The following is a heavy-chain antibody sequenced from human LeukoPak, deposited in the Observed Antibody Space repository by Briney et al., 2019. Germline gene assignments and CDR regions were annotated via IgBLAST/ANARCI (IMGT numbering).Heavy chain of an antibody. Sequence: SETLSLTCTVSGGSISSYYWSWIRQPPGKGLEWIGYIYYSGSTNYNPSLKSRVTISVDTSKNHFSLKLSSVTAADTAVYYCARNRDGYDSFDYWGQGTLVTVSS. V-gene: IGHV4-59*12. CDR2: IYYSGST. J-gene: IGHJ4*02. D-gene: IGHD5-24*01. CDR1: GGSISSYY. CDR3: ARNRDGYDSFDY.